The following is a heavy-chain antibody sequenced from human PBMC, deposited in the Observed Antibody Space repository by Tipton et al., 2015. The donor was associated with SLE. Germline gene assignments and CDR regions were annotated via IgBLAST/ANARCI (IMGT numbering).Heavy chain of an antibody. D-gene: IGHD1-26*01. V-gene: IGHV4-59*01. Sequence: LRLSCTVSGGSISSYYWSWIRQPPGKGLEWIGYIYYSGSTNYNPSLKSRVTISVDTSKNQFSLKLSSVTAADTAVYYCARAPGGVGYYFDYWGQGTLVTVSS. CDR1: GGSISSYY. J-gene: IGHJ4*02. CDR3: ARAPGGVGYYFDY. CDR2: IYYSGST.